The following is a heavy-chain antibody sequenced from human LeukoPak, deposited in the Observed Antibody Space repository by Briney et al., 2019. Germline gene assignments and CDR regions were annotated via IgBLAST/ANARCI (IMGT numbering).Heavy chain of an antibody. CDR3: ARAPSTPDFWSGYREYYFDY. CDR1: GFTFSSYW. J-gene: IGHJ4*02. D-gene: IGHD3-3*01. Sequence: PGGSLRLSCAASGFTFSSYWMSWVRQAPGKGLERVANIKQDGSEKYYVDSVKGRFTISRDNAKNSLYLQMNSLRAEDTAVYYCARAPSTPDFWSGYREYYFDYWGQGTLVTVSS. CDR2: IKQDGSEK. V-gene: IGHV3-7*01.